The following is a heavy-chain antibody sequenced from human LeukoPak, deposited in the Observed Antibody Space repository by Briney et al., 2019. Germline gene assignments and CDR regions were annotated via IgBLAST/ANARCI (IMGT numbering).Heavy chain of an antibody. CDR2: IYFSGST. Sequence: PSETLSLTCTVSGGSMRSGDYYWSWIRQPPGKGLEWIGYIYFSGSTYYNPSLKSRVTMSVDASKNQFSLKFSSVTAADTAVYYCAREVAAAGTWDYWGQGTLVTVSS. D-gene: IGHD6-13*01. V-gene: IGHV4-30-4*08. CDR3: AREVAAAGTWDY. CDR1: GGSMRSGDYY. J-gene: IGHJ4*02.